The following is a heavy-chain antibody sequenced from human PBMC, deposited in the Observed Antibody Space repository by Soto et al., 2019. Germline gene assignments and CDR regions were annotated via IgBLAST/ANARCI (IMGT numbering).Heavy chain of an antibody. J-gene: IGHJ6*02. CDR1: GGSFSGYY. CDR3: ARAPSRVTDFWSGYYTYYYYGMDV. D-gene: IGHD3-3*01. V-gene: IGHV4-34*01. CDR2: INHSGST. Sequence: SETLSLTCAVYGGSFSGYYWSWIRQPPGKGLEWIGEINHSGSTNYNPSLKSRVTISVDTSKNQFSLKLSSVTAADTAVYYCARAPSRVTDFWSGYYTYYYYGMDVWGQGTTVTVS.